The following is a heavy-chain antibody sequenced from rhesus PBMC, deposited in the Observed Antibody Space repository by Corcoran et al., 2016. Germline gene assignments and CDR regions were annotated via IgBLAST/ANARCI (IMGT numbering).Heavy chain of an antibody. Sequence: QVQLQESGPGLVKPSETLSLTCAVSGYSIISGYGWGWIRPPHGTGLEWSGQFEGGNDNTYDNTFLKSRVTVSKDTSKNQCSRKMSSVTAADTAVYYGARVVSATPTAFEVWGQGLRVTVSS. CDR2: FEGGNDNT. V-gene: IGHV4-127*01. CDR3: ARVVSATPTAFEV. J-gene: IGHJ3*01. CDR1: GYSIISGYG. D-gene: IGHD2-39*02.